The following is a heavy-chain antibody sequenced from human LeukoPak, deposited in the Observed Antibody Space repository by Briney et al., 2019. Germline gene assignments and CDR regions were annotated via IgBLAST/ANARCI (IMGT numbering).Heavy chain of an antibody. V-gene: IGHV3-21*01. J-gene: IGHJ4*02. CDR3: ARGGLTGYYFGY. D-gene: IGHD3-9*01. CDR2: ISSSSSYI. Sequence: PGGSLRLSCAASGFTFSSYSMNWVRQAPGKGLEWVSSISSSSSYIYYADSVKGRFTISRDNAKNSLYLQMNSLRAEDTAVYYCARGGLTGYYFGYWGQGTLVTVSS. CDR1: GFTFSSYS.